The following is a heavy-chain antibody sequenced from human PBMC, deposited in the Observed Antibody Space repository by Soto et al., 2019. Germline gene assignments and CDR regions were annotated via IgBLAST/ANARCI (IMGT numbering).Heavy chain of an antibody. CDR2: IIPIFGTA. J-gene: IGHJ5*02. Sequence: ASVKVSCKASGGTFSSYAISWVRQAPGQGLEWMGGIIPIFGTANYAQKFQGRVTITADESTSTAYMELSSLRSEDTAVYYCARDRAAAAPSPPDHWGQGTLVTVSS. D-gene: IGHD6-13*01. CDR1: GGTFSSYA. CDR3: ARDRAAAAPSPPDH. V-gene: IGHV1-69*13.